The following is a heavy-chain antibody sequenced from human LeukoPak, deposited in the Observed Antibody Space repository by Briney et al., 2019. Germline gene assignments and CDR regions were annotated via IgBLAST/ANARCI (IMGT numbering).Heavy chain of an antibody. V-gene: IGHV4-59*08. J-gene: IGHJ5*02. CDR1: GGSISSYY. D-gene: IGHD4-17*01. CDR3: ARLHDYGDYGGNNWFDP. Sequence: SETLSLTCTVSGGSISSYYWSWIRQPPGKGLEWIGYIYYSGSTNYNPSLKSRVTISVDTSKNQFSLKLSSVTAADTAVYYCARLHDYGDYGGNNWFDPWGQGTLVTVSS. CDR2: IYYSGST.